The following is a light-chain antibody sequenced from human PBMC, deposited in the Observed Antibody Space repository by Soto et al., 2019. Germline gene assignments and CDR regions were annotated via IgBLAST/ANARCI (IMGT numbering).Light chain of an antibody. Sequence: NFMLTQPHSVSESPGKTVTISRTRSSGSIASNYVQWYQQRPGSAPTTVIYEDNQRPSGVPDRFSGSIDSSSNSASLTISGLKTEDEADYYCQSYDSSNYVFGTGTKLTVL. CDR2: EDN. V-gene: IGLV6-57*03. CDR3: QSYDSSNYV. CDR1: SGSIASNY. J-gene: IGLJ1*01.